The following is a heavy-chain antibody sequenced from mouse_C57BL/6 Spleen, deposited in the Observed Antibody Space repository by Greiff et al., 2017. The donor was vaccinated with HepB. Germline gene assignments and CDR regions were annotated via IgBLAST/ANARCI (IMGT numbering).Heavy chain of an antibody. Sequence: VQLQQSDAELVKPGASVKISCKVSGYTFTDHTIHWMKQRPEQGLEWIGYIYPRDGSTKYNEKFKGKAKLTADKSSSTAYMQLNSLTSADSAVYFCARTDYGSSYDFDYWGQGTTLTVSS. D-gene: IGHD1-1*01. CDR1: GYTFTDHT. J-gene: IGHJ2*01. CDR3: ARTDYGSSYDFDY. V-gene: IGHV1-78*01. CDR2: IYPRDGST.